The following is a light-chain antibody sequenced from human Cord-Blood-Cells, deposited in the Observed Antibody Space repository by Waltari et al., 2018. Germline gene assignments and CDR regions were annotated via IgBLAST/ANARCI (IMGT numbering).Light chain of an antibody. V-gene: IGKV3-20*01. Sequence: ETVLTQSPGPLALSPGERATLSCRASQSVSSSYLAWYQQKPGQAPRLLIYGASSRATGIPDRFSGSGSGTDFTLTISRLEPDDFAVYYCQQYGSSPFTFGPGTKVDIK. CDR2: GAS. J-gene: IGKJ3*01. CDR1: QSVSSSY. CDR3: QQYGSSPFT.